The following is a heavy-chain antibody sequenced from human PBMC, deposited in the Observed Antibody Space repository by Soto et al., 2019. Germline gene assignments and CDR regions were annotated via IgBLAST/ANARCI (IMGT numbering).Heavy chain of an antibody. CDR3: ASHSSSWYSGKGPHYYGMDV. V-gene: IGHV4-59*01. CDR1: GGSISSYY. Sequence: SETLSLTCTVSGGSISSYYWGWIRQPPGKGLEWIGYIYYSGSTNYNPSLKSRVTISVDTSKNQFSLKLSSVTAADTAVYYCASHSSSWYSGKGPHYYGMDVWGQGTTVTVSS. J-gene: IGHJ6*02. CDR2: IYYSGST. D-gene: IGHD6-13*01.